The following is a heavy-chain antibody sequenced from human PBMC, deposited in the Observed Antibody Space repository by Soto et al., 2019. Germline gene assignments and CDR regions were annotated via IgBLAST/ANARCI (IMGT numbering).Heavy chain of an antibody. D-gene: IGHD3-22*01. CDR3: ARHDTSGYHWYFDF. CDR2: IYYSGST. Sequence: PSETLSLTCTVSAGSISTVNYYWSWIRQHPGKGLEWIGYIYYSGSTYYNSSLKSRVTISLDTSKNQLSLKLSSVTAADTAVYYCARHDTSGYHWYFDFSGRGTLVTVSS. V-gene: IGHV4-31*03. CDR1: AGSISTVNYY. J-gene: IGHJ2*01.